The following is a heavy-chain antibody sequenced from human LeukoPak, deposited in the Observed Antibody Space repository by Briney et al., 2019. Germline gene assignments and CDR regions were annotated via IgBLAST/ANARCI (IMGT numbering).Heavy chain of an antibody. V-gene: IGHV3-13*01. CDR2: IGTAGDT. J-gene: IGHJ3*02. D-gene: IGHD3-9*01. CDR3: ARGVLRYFDWSPKPWGAFDI. CDR1: GFTFSSYD. Sequence: PGGSLRPSCAASGFTFSSYDTHWVRQATGKGLEWVSAIGTAGDTYYPGSVKGRFTISRENAKNSLYLQMNSLRAGDTAVYYCARGVLRYFDWSPKPWGAFDIWGQGTMVTVSS.